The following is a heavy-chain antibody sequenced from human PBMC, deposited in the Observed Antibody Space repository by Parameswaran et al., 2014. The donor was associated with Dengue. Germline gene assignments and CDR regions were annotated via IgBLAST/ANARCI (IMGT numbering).Heavy chain of an antibody. V-gene: IGHV3-23*01. D-gene: IGHD5-18*01. J-gene: IGHJ4*02. Sequence: VRQAPGKGLEWVSAISGSGGSTYYADSVKGRFTISRDNSKNTLYLQMNSLRAEDTAVYYCAKGNTVDTAMVIVYWGQGTLVTVSS. CDR3: AKGNTVDTAMVIVY. CDR2: ISGSGGST.